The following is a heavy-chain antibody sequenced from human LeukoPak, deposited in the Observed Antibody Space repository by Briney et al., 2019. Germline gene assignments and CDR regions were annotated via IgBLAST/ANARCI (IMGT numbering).Heavy chain of an antibody. Sequence: GGSLRFSCAASGFTISSYDMHWVRQATGKGLEWVSAIGTAGDTYYPGSVKGRFTISRENAKNSLYLQMNSLRAGDTAVYYCARSLLAGTRGAVDIWGQGTMVTVSS. CDR3: ARSLLAGTRGAVDI. CDR2: IGTAGDT. V-gene: IGHV3-13*04. CDR1: GFTISSYD. J-gene: IGHJ3*02. D-gene: IGHD6-19*01.